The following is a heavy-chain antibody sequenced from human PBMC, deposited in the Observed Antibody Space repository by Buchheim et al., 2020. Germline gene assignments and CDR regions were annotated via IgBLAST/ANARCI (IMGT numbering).Heavy chain of an antibody. CDR2: IHQSGST. J-gene: IGHJ6*02. V-gene: IGHV4-34*01. Sequence: QVQLQQWGAGLLKPSETLSLTCAVFGGSFNNYYWSWIRQPPGKGLEWIGEIHQSGSTNYNPSLKSRVTISVDTSKNQFSLKLSSVTAADTAVYYCARDAIVVVPAADYYYYYGMDVWGQGTT. CDR1: GGSFNNYY. CDR3: ARDAIVVVPAADYYYYYGMDV. D-gene: IGHD2-2*01.